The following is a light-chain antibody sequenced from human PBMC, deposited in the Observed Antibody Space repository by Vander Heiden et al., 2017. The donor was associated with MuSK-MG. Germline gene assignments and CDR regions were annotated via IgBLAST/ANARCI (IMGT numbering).Light chain of an antibody. CDR3: QQYNNWPPPLT. V-gene: IGKV3D-15*01. CDR1: QSVSSN. J-gene: IGKJ4*01. Sequence: DIVMTQSPATLSLSPGERATLSCRASQSVSSNVAWYQQKPGQAPGLLIYRASSRATGIPDRFSASGTGTEFTLTISSLQSEDFALYYCQQYNNWPPPLTFGGGTKVEIK. CDR2: RAS.